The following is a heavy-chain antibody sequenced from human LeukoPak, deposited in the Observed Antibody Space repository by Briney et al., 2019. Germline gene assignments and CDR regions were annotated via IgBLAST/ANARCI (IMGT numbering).Heavy chain of an antibody. CDR2: ISAYNGNT. CDR1: GYTFTSYG. D-gene: IGHD2-15*01. V-gene: IGHV1-18*01. Sequence: ASVKVSCKASGYTFTSYGISWVRQAPGQGLEWMGWISAYNGNTNYAQKLQGRVTMTTDTSTSTAYMELRSLRSDDTAVYYCARVDCSGGSCYSDFDYWGQGTLVTPSS. CDR3: ARVDCSGGSCYSDFDY. J-gene: IGHJ4*02.